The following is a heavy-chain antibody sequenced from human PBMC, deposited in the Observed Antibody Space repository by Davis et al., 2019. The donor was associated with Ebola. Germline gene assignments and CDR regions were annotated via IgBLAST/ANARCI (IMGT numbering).Heavy chain of an antibody. CDR3: ARRTVPAARVDAFAI. J-gene: IGHJ3*02. D-gene: IGHD2-2*01. Sequence: GESLKISCLGSGYSFASYWIGWVRQVPGKGLEWVGVIYPDDSDTRYSPSFQGQVNISADKSITTAYLQWSSLKASDTAMYYCARRTVPAARVDAFAIWGQGTMVTVSS. CDR1: GYSFASYW. CDR2: IYPDDSDT. V-gene: IGHV5-51*01.